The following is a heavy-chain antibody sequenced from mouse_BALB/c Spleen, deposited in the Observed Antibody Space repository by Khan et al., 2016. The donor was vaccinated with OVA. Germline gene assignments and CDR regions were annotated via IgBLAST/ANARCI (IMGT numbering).Heavy chain of an antibody. CDR2: IDPANGNT. J-gene: IGHJ2*01. Sequence: EVKLVESGAELVKPGASVKLSCTASGFNIKDTYMHWVKQRPEQGLEWIGRIDPANGNTQYDPKFQGKATITADTSSNTAYLQLSSLTAEDTAVYYCARIKAWGQGTTLTVSS. CDR1: GFNIKDTY. V-gene: IGHV14-3*02. D-gene: IGHD1-3*01. CDR3: ARIKA.